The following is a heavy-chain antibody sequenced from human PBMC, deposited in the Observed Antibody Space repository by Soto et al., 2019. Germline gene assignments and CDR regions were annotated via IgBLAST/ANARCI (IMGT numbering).Heavy chain of an antibody. CDR2: INWNSGIT. Sequence: EVQLVESGGGLVQPGRSLRLSCAAIGFTFEDHAMHWIRQVPGKGLEWVAGINWNSGITGYADSVKGRFTISRDNANNSLHFEMNSLNTEDTAFYYCAKGRGALTVVSNWFDPWGQGTLVTVSS. J-gene: IGHJ5*02. D-gene: IGHD3-22*01. V-gene: IGHV3-9*01. CDR3: AKGRGALTVVSNWFDP. CDR1: GFTFEDHA.